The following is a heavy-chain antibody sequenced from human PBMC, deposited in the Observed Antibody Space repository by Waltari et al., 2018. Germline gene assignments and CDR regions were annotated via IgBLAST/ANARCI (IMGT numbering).Heavy chain of an antibody. V-gene: IGHV3-48*03. D-gene: IGHD3-10*01. J-gene: IGHJ3*02. CDR1: GFTFSSYE. CDR2: ISTTGNTV. Sequence: EVQLVEFGGDLVQPGESLRLSCAASGFTFSSYEMTWVRQAPGKWLEWVSYISTTGNTVYYADSVKGRFTFTRDNAKNSLYLQLNSLRADDTAVYYCAREGRYDDFDIWGQGTMVTVSS. CDR3: AREGRYDDFDI.